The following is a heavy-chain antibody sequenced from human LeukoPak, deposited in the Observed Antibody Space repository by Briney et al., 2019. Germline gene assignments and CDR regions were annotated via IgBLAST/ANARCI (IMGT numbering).Heavy chain of an antibody. Sequence: GASVKVSCKASGYTFTSYGISWVRQAPGQGLEWMGWISAYNGNTNYAQKLQGRVTMTTDTSTSTAYMELRSLRSDDTAVYYCARDGTIYCSSTSCYKGIDYWGQGTLVTVSS. CDR1: GYTFTSYG. J-gene: IGHJ4*02. D-gene: IGHD2-2*02. CDR3: ARDGTIYCSSTSCYKGIDY. CDR2: ISAYNGNT. V-gene: IGHV1-18*01.